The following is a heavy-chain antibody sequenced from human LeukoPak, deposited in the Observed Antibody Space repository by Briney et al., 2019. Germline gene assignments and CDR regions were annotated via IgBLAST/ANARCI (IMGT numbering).Heavy chain of an antibody. J-gene: IGHJ3*02. V-gene: IGHV3-7*01. CDR1: GFTFSRYW. D-gene: IGHD6-6*01. CDR3: ARDTARDAFDI. CDR2: IKQDGSEK. Sequence: TGGSLRLSCAVSGFTFSRYWMSWVRQAPGKGLEWVAHIKQDGSEKYYVDSVRGRFTISGDNAKNSLYLQMNSLRAEDTAVYYCARDTARDAFDIWGQGTMVTVSS.